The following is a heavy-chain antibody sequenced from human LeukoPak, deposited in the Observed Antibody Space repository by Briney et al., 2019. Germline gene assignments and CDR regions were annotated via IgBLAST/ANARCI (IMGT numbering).Heavy chain of an antibody. V-gene: IGHV3-21*01. Sequence: GGSLRLSCAASGFTFSSYAMNWVRQAPGKGLEWVSSISSSSSYIYYADSVKGRFTISRDNAKNSLYLQMNSLRAEDTAVYYCARDSDSSGYPDYWGQGTLVTVSS. D-gene: IGHD3-22*01. J-gene: IGHJ4*02. CDR2: ISSSSSYI. CDR1: GFTFSSYA. CDR3: ARDSDSSGYPDY.